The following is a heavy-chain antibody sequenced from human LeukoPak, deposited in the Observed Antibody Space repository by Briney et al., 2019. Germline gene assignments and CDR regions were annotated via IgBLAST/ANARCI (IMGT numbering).Heavy chain of an antibody. CDR2: IYHSGST. CDR1: GGSISSGGYS. J-gene: IGHJ4*02. V-gene: IGHV4-30-2*01. D-gene: IGHD3-22*01. Sequence: SQTLSLTCAVSGGSISSGGYSWSWIRQPPGEGLEWIGYIYHSGSTYYNPSLKSRVTISVDRSKNQFSLKLSSVTAADTAVYYCARVAYSSGYFFDYWGQGTLVTVSS. CDR3: ARVAYSSGYFFDY.